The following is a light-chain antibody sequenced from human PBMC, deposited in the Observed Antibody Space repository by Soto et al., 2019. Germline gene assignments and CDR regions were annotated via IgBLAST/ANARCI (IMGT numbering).Light chain of an antibody. CDR2: EVV. J-gene: IGLJ1*01. Sequence: QSVLTQPPSASGSPGQSVTISCTGTKNDIGVYDFVSWYQHHPGKAPRLIIYEVVQRPSGVPDRFSVSKSGNTASLTVSGLQAEDEGDYFCKSYAGSNTYVFGSGTKVTVL. CDR3: KSYAGSNTYV. V-gene: IGLV2-8*01. CDR1: KNDIGVYDF.